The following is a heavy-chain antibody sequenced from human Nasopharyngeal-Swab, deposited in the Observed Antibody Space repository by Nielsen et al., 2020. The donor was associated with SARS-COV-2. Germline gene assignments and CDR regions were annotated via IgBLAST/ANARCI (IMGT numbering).Heavy chain of an antibody. D-gene: IGHD6-6*01. V-gene: IGHV3-11*04. CDR3: ARGSSQTSFDY. J-gene: IGHJ4*02. CDR2: ISSSGASI. Sequence: GESLKISCATSGFTFSDYYMSWIRQAPGKGLEWVSYISSSGASIYYADSVKGRFTISRDNAENSLYLQMNSLRAEDTALYFCARGSSQTSFDYWGQGALVTVSS. CDR1: GFTFSDYY.